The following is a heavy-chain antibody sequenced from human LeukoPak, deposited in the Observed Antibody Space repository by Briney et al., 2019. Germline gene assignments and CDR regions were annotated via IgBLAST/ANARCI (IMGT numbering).Heavy chain of an antibody. J-gene: IGHJ5*02. Sequence: GASVKVSCKASGYTFTGYYMHWVRQAPGQGLEWMGWINPNSGGTNYAQKFQGRVTMTRDTSISTAYMELSRLRSDDTAVYYCAMGAMVRGVMGDWFGPWGQGTLVTVSS. D-gene: IGHD3-10*01. CDR2: INPNSGGT. CDR1: GYTFTGYY. V-gene: IGHV1-2*02. CDR3: AMGAMVRGVMGDWFGP.